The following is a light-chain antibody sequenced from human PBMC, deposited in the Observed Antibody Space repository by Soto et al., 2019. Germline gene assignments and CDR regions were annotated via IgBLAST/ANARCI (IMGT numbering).Light chain of an antibody. J-gene: IGKJ5*01. CDR3: QQRSNWPP. CDR2: DAS. Sequence: EIVLTQSPATLSLSPGARATLSCRASQSVSSYLAWYQQKPGQAPRLLIYDASNRATGIPARFSGSGSGTDFTLTISSLEPEDFAVYYCQQRSNWPPFGQGTRLEIK. CDR1: QSVSSY. V-gene: IGKV3-11*01.